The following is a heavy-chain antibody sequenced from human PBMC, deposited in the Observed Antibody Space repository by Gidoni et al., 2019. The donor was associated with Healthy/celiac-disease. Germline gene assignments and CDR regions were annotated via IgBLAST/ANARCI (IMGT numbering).Heavy chain of an antibody. V-gene: IGHV1-24*01. D-gene: IGHD5-12*01. CDR1: GYTLTELS. Sequence: QVQLVQSGAEVKKPGAAVKVTCKVSGYTLTELSMHGGRQAPGKGLEWMGGFDPEDGATIYAQKFPGRVTMTEDTSTDTAYMELSSLRSEDPAVYYCATEAPPETIAAGYYYYYGMDVWGQGTTVTVSS. J-gene: IGHJ6*02. CDR2: FDPEDGAT. CDR3: ATEAPPETIAAGYYYYYGMDV.